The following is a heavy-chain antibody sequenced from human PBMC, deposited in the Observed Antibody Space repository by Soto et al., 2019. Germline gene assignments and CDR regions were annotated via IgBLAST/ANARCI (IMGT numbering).Heavy chain of an antibody. CDR2: ISGSGGST. J-gene: IGHJ4*02. D-gene: IGHD3-3*01. Sequence: GGSLRLSCAASGFPFSSYAMSWVRQAPGKGLEWVSAISGSGGSTYYADSVKGRFTISRDNSKNTLYLQMNSLRAEDTAVYYCAKDYRPIRDFWSGSYDYWGQGTLVTVSS. V-gene: IGHV3-23*01. CDR3: AKDYRPIRDFWSGSYDY. CDR1: GFPFSSYA.